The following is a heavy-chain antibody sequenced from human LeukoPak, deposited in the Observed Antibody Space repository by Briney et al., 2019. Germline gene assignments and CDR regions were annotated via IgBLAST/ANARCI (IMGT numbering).Heavy chain of an antibody. D-gene: IGHD2-15*01. CDR3: ARAGCSGGSCYTWPYYYYYYHMDV. V-gene: IGHV4-59*01. CDR2: IYYSGST. J-gene: IGHJ6*03. CDR1: GGSISSYY. Sequence: SETLSLTCTVSGGSISSYYWSWIRQPPGKGLEWIGYIYYSGSTNYNPSLKSRVTISVDTSKNQFSLKLSSVTAADTAVYYCARAGCSGGSCYTWPYYYYYYHMDVWGKGTTVTVSS.